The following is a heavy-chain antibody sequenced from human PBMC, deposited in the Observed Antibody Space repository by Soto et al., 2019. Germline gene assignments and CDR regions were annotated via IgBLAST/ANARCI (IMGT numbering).Heavy chain of an antibody. CDR2: ISSSSSYT. Sequence: GGSLRLSCAASGFTFSDYYMSWIRQAPGKGLEWVSYISSSSSYTNYADSVKGRFTISRDNAKNSLYLQMNSLRAEDTAVYYCARDKSSLGYIVGASYYYYGMDVWGQGTTVTVSS. V-gene: IGHV3-11*06. CDR1: GFTFSDYY. D-gene: IGHD1-26*01. J-gene: IGHJ6*02. CDR3: ARDKSSLGYIVGASYYYYGMDV.